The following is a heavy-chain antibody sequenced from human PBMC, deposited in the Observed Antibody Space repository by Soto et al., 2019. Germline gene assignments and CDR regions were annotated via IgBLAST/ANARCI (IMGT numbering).Heavy chain of an antibody. CDR3: TADLGPAYSSNNGLDP. J-gene: IGHJ5*02. CDR2: IKNNGGAT. V-gene: IGHV3-15*07. D-gene: IGHD6-13*01. Sequence: EVQLVESGGDLVQPGGSLRLSCAASGFTFTHAWLHWVRQAPGKGLEMVARIKNNGGATDYAPFVKGRFTISRDEWKDPAYMQMSRLRTDDTAIYYCTADLGPAYSSNNGLDPWGQGTLVTVS. CDR1: GFTFTHAW.